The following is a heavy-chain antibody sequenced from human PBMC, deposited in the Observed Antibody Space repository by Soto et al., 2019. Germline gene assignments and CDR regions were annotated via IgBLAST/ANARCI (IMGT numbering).Heavy chain of an antibody. D-gene: IGHD2-15*01. J-gene: IGHJ6*02. CDR1: GGFFSGYY. CDR2: INHSGST. CDR3: ARGPIVVVVAAIPGMDV. Sequence: ETLSVTCAVYGGFFSGYYCSWFRQPPGKGLEWIGEINHSGSTNYNPSLKSRVTISVDTSKNQFSLKLSSVTAADTAVYYCARGPIVVVVAAIPGMDVWGQGTTVT. V-gene: IGHV4-34*01.